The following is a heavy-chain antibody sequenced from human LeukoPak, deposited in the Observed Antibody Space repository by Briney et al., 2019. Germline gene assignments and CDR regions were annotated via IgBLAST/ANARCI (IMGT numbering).Heavy chain of an antibody. J-gene: IGHJ3*02. V-gene: IGHV3-11*06. CDR2: ISGSSIYT. Sequence: GGSLRLSCAASGFTFSDYHMTWIRQAPGKGLEWVSYISGSSIYTRYAGAVRGRFTISRDNAKNSLFLQMSSLRDEDTALYYCARARYSGNYYGAFDIWGQGTLVTVSS. CDR1: GFTFSDYH. CDR3: ARARYSGNYYGAFDI. D-gene: IGHD1-26*01.